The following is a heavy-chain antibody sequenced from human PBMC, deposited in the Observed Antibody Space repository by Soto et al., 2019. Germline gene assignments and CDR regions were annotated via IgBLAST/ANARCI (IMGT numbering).Heavy chain of an antibody. J-gene: IGHJ4*02. CDR3: ARDYMAVVD. V-gene: IGHV4-31*03. CDR2: IYHSGST. D-gene: IGHD2-15*01. Sequence: SETLSLTCTVSGSSISSGSYYWSWIRQHPGKGLEWIGYIYHSGSTYYNPSLKSRATISLDTSKNQFSLKLSSVTAADTAVYYCARDYMAVVDWGQGTLVTVSS. CDR1: GSSISSGSYY.